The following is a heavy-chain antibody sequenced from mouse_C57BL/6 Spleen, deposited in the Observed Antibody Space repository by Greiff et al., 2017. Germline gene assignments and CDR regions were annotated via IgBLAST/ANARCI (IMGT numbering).Heavy chain of an antibody. D-gene: IGHD2-1*01. Sequence: QVQLQQPGAELVKPGASVKMSCKASGYTFTSYWITWVKQRPGQGLEWIGDIYPGSGSTNYNEKFKSKATLTVDTSSSTAYMQLSSLTSEDSAVYYCARGDGNYRRYYFDYWGQGTTLTVSS. CDR1: GYTFTSYW. CDR3: ARGDGNYRRYYFDY. V-gene: IGHV1-55*01. J-gene: IGHJ2*01. CDR2: IYPGSGST.